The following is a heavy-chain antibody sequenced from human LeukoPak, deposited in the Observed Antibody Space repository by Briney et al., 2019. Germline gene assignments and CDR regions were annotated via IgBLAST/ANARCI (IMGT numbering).Heavy chain of an antibody. Sequence: GGSLRLSCTASEFTFGDHAMSWVRQAPGKGLEWVGFIRSRAYGGTTEYGPAVKGRFLISRDDSKSIAYLHMNSLKTEDTAVYYCARGPIQQWLYNGMDVWGQGTTVSVPS. CDR3: ARGPIQQWLYNGMDV. CDR1: EFTFGDHA. CDR2: IRSRAYGGTT. D-gene: IGHD5-18*01. J-gene: IGHJ6*02. V-gene: IGHV3-49*04.